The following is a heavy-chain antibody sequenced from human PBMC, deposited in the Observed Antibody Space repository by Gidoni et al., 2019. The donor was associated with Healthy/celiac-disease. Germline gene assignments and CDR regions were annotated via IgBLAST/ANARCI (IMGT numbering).Heavy chain of an antibody. CDR3: AKDIPKGGYGGYEFGY. Sequence: EVQLVESGGGLVQPGRSLRLSCAASGFTFDDYAMHWVRQAPGKGLEWVSGISWNSGSIGYADSVKGRFTISRDNAKNSLYLQMNSLRAEDTALYYCAKDIPKGGYGGYEFGYWGQGTLVTVSS. D-gene: IGHD5-12*01. CDR2: ISWNSGSI. CDR1: GFTFDDYA. J-gene: IGHJ4*02. V-gene: IGHV3-9*01.